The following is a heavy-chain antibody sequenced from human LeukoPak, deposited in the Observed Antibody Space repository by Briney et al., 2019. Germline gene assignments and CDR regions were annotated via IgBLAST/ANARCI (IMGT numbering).Heavy chain of an antibody. D-gene: IGHD3-22*01. CDR2: IYYSGST. CDR1: GGSISSSSYY. CDR3: ARDGRGYYDSSGHYPLF. J-gene: IGHJ4*02. Sequence: PSETLSLTCTVSGGSISSSSYYWGWIRQPPGKGLEWIGYIYYSGSTNYNPSLKSRVTISVDTSKNQFSLKLSSVTAADTAVYYCARDGRGYYDSSGHYPLFWGQGTLVTVSS. V-gene: IGHV4-61*01.